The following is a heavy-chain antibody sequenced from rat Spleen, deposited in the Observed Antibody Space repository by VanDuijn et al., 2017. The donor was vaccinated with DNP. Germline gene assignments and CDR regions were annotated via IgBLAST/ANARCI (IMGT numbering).Heavy chain of an antibody. CDR2: ITGRGGNT. V-gene: IGHV5-31*01. Sequence: EVQLVESGGDLVQPGRSLKLSCVVSRFIFNNYWMTWFRQVPGMGLEWVASITGRGGNTYYPDSVKGRFTISRDNAKKTLYLEMNSLRSEDTATYHCAIYFYGGDNWFGYWGQGTLVTVSS. D-gene: IGHD1-1*01. CDR3: AIYFYGGDNWFGY. J-gene: IGHJ3*01. CDR1: RFIFNNYW.